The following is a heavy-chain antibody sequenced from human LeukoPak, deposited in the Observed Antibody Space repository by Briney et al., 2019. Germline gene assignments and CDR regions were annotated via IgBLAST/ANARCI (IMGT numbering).Heavy chain of an antibody. J-gene: IGHJ3*02. CDR2: ISYDGSNE. V-gene: IGHV3-30-3*01. Sequence: GGSLRLSCAASGFTFSSYAMHWVRQAPGKGLEWVAVISYDGSNEYYADSVKGRFTISRDNSKNTLYLQMNSLRAEDTAVYYCAREGDYYDSSGYYGVAFDIWGQGTMVTVSS. CDR1: GFTFSSYA. CDR3: AREGDYYDSSGYYGVAFDI. D-gene: IGHD3-22*01.